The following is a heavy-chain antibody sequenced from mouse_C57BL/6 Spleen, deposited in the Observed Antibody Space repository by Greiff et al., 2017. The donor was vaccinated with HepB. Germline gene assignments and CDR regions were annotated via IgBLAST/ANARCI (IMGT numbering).Heavy chain of an antibody. CDR1: GYTFTSYW. CDR3: ASYYYGSSAWFAY. D-gene: IGHD1-1*01. CDR2: INPSSGYT. V-gene: IGHV1-7*01. Sequence: VQLVESGAELAKPGASVKLSCKASGYTFTSYWMHWVKQRPGQGLEWIGYINPSSGYTKYNQKFKDKATLTADKSSSTAYMQLSSLTYEDSAVYYCASYYYGSSAWFAYWGQGTLVTVSA. J-gene: IGHJ3*01.